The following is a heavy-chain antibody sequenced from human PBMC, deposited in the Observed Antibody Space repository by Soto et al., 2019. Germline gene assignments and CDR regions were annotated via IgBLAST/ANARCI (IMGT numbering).Heavy chain of an antibody. CDR3: VRDVVPGATQGG. J-gene: IGHJ4*02. CDR1: GFTFSDDY. V-gene: IGHV3-11*01. CDR2: MSGSGRNI. D-gene: IGHD1-26*01. Sequence: QVQLVESGGGFVEPGGSLTLSCAASGFTFSDDYMSWVRQAPGKGLEWVSYMSGSGRNIYYADAVKGRFTISRDNTMNLLYLHMNSLRAEDTAVYYCVRDVVPGATQGGWGQGTLVTVSS.